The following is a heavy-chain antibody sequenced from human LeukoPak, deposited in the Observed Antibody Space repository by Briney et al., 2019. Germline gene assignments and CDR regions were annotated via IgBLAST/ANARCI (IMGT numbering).Heavy chain of an antibody. J-gene: IGHJ4*02. V-gene: IGHV3-33*06. CDR3: AKDRSSWYYPFDS. Sequence: PGRSLRLSCAASGFTFSSYGMHWVRQAPGKGLEWVAIIWYDGSDKDYADSVKGRFTVSRDNSKNTLYLQMNSLRAEDTAVYYCAKDRSSWYYPFDSWGQGTQVTVSS. CDR1: GFTFSSYG. D-gene: IGHD3-3*01. CDR2: IWYDGSDK.